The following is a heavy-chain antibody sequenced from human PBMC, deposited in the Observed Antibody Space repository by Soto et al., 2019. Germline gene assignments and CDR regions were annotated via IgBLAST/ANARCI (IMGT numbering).Heavy chain of an antibody. CDR1: GGSGSSGSFY. V-gene: IGHV4-61*01. CDR2: IYNSGGT. J-gene: IGHJ6*02. CDR3: ARGPFSGAGAGSGFYFGLDV. Sequence: PSETLSLTCTVSGGSGSSGSFYWTWIRQPPGKALEWIGYIYNSGGTNYNPSLKSRVTISEDTSKNQFSLKLKSVTAADTAVYYCARGPFSGAGAGSGFYFGLDVWGQGTTVTVSS. D-gene: IGHD6-19*01.